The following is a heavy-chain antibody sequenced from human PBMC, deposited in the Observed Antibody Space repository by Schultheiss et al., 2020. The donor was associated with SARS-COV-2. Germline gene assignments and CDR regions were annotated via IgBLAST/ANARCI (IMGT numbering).Heavy chain of an antibody. CDR2: IGTAGDT. Sequence: GGSLRLSCAASGFTFSNYAMSWVRQAPEKGLEWVSAIGTAGDTYYPGSVKGRFTISRENAKNSLYLQMNSLRAEDTAVYYCARAGKRRMTDYMDVWGKGTTVTVSS. CDR1: GFTFSNYA. D-gene: IGHD1-14*01. CDR3: ARAGKRRMTDYMDV. V-gene: IGHV3-13*01. J-gene: IGHJ6*03.